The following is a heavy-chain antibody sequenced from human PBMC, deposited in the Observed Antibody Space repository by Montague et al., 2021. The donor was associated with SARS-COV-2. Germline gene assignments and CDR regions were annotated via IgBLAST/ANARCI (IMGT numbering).Heavy chain of an antibody. J-gene: IGHJ6*02. Sequence: CAISGDSVSSNSAAWNWIRQSPSRGLEWLGRTYYRSKWYNDYALSVKSRITINPDTSKNQFSLKLSSVTAADTAVYYRARVGRQQLVRLSGMDVWGQGTTVTVSS. CDR3: ARVGRQQLVRLSGMDV. CDR2: TYYRSKWYN. V-gene: IGHV6-1*01. D-gene: IGHD6-13*01. CDR1: GDSVSSNSAA.